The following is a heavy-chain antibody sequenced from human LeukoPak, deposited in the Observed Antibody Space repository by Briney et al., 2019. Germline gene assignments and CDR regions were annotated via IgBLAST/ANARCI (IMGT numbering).Heavy chain of an antibody. V-gene: IGHV4-39*07. CDR1: GGSVTTSSFY. D-gene: IGHD2-15*01. CDR2: IYYSGIT. CDR3: AKSGLAAGRPDAFDI. J-gene: IGHJ3*02. Sequence: PSETLSLTCTLSGGSVTTSSFYWAWIRQPPGKGLECIGTIYYSGITYYHSSLKSRVTISVDTSKNQFSLKLNSVTAADTAVYFCAKSGLAAGRPDAFDIWGQGTVVTVSS.